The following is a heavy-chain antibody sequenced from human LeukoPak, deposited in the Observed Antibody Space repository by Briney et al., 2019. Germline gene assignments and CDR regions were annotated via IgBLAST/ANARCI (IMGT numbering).Heavy chain of an antibody. Sequence: PSETLSLTCTVSGGSISSYYWGWIRQPAGKGLEWIGRIYTSGSTNYNPSLKSRVTMSVDTSKNQFSLRLRSVTAAATAVYYCARDYACSGYYQGWFDPWGQGTLVTVSS. CDR3: ARDYACSGYYQGWFDP. CDR1: GGSISSYY. CDR2: IYTSGST. J-gene: IGHJ5*02. D-gene: IGHD3-22*01. V-gene: IGHV4-4*07.